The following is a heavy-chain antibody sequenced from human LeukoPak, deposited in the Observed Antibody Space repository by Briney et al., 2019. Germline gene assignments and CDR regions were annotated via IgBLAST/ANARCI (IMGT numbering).Heavy chain of an antibody. CDR3: ARVVAAAGNNWFDP. D-gene: IGHD6-13*01. V-gene: IGHV4-38-2*02. CDR2: FYHGGST. Sequence: SETLSLTCTVSGYSISTGYYWDWIRQPPGKGLEWIGTFYHGGSTYYNPSLKSRVTISVDTSKNQFSLNLTSVTAADTAVYYCARVVAAAGNNWFDPWGQGTLVTVSS. CDR1: GYSISTGYY. J-gene: IGHJ5*02.